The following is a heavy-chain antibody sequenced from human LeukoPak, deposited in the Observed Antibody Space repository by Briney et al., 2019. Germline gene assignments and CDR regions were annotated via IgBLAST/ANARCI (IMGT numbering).Heavy chain of an antibody. CDR2: ISSSSSYI. J-gene: IGHJ4*02. CDR3: ARDDRYDSSGPNFDY. CDR1: GFTFSSYS. D-gene: IGHD3-22*01. Sequence: GGSLRLSCAASGFTFSSYSMNWVRQAPGKGLEWVSSISSSSSYIYYADSVKGRFTISRDNAKNSLYLQMNSLRAEDTAVYYCARDDRYDSSGPNFDYWGQGTLVTVSS. V-gene: IGHV3-21*01.